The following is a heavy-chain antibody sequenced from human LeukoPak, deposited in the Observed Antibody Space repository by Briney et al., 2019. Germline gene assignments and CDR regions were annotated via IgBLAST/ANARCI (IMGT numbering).Heavy chain of an antibody. CDR1: GGSINSTSNY. V-gene: IGHV4-39*07. J-gene: IGHJ6*02. CDR3: ARVQDYGDYSPYYYYGMDV. CDR2: IYYSGST. D-gene: IGHD4-17*01. Sequence: SETLSLTCTVSGGSINSTSNYWGWIRQPPGKGLEWIGSIYYSGSTSYNPSLKSRVTISVDTSKNQFSLKLSSVTAADTAVYYCARVQDYGDYSPYYYYGMDVWGQGTTVTVSS.